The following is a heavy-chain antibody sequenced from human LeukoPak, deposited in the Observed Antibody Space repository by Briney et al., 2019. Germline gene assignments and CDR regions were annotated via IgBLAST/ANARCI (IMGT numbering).Heavy chain of an antibody. CDR2: IYYSGST. J-gene: IGHJ4*02. D-gene: IGHD6-13*01. CDR3: ARDLMGIAYRGAFYY. CDR1: GGSISSSSYY. Sequence: SETLSLTCTVSGGSISSSSYYWGWIRQPPGKGLEWIGSIYYSGSTYYNPSLKSRVTISVDTSKNQFSLKLGSVTAADTAVYYCARDLMGIAYRGAFYYWGQGTLVTVSS. V-gene: IGHV4-39*07.